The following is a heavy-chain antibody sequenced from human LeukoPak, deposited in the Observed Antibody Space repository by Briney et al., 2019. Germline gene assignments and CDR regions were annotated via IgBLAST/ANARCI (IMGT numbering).Heavy chain of an antibody. CDR3: ARKSTGYDFDY. CDR2: INPNSGGT. V-gene: IGHV1-2*02. J-gene: IGHJ4*02. Sequence: ASVKVSCKASGYAFTSYGISWVRQAPGQGLEWMGWINPNSGGTYYLQKFQGRATLTRDTSISTAYMELTRLTSDDTAVYFCARKSTGYDFDYWGQGALVTVSS. CDR1: GYAFTSYG. D-gene: IGHD5-12*01.